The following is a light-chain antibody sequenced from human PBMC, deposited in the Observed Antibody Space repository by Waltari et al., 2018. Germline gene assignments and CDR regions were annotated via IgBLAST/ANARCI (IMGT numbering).Light chain of an antibody. J-gene: IGKJ2*01. CDR2: MAS. V-gene: IGKV1-5*03. CDR3: QQYSSFST. Sequence: DIQMTQSPSTLSASVGDRLTISCRASQSVGTWLAWYQQKPGKAPKLLIYMASSLESGVPSGFSGSGSGTEFTLTISGLQPDDFATYSCQQYSSFSTFGQGTKV. CDR1: QSVGTW.